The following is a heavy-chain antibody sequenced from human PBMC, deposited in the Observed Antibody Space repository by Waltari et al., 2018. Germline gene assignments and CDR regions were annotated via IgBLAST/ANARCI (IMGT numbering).Heavy chain of an antibody. CDR2: IKPNSGGT. D-gene: IGHD6-13*01. J-gene: IGHJ4*02. CDR3: ARDHSSSWYPKNYFDY. CDR1: GYTFTGYY. V-gene: IGHV1-2*02. Sequence: QVQLVQSGAEVKKPGASVKVSCKASGYTFTGYYMHWVRLAPGQGLGWMGWIKPNSGGTNYAQKFQGRVTMTRDTSISTAYMELSRLRSDDTAVYYCARDHSSSWYPKNYFDYWGQGTLVTVSS.